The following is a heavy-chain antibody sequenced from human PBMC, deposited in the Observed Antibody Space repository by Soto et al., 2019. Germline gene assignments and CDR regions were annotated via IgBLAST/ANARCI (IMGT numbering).Heavy chain of an antibody. Sequence: QVQLVESGGGLVKPGGSLRLSCAASGFTFSDYYMSWIRQAPGKGLEWVSYISSSSSYTNYADSVKGRFTISRDNAKNSLYPQMNSLRAEDTAVYYCASSPGRVAIHFDYWGQGTLVTVSS. CDR1: GFTFSDYY. V-gene: IGHV3-11*06. D-gene: IGHD2-15*01. CDR3: ASSPGRVAIHFDY. J-gene: IGHJ4*02. CDR2: ISSSSSYT.